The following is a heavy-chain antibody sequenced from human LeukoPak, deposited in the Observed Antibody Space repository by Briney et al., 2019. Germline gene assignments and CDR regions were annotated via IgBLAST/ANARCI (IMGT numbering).Heavy chain of an antibody. CDR3: ARGRLNNYYYYGMDV. V-gene: IGHV3-7*01. J-gene: IGHJ6*02. Sequence: GGSLRLSCAASGLTFSSYWMNWVRQAPGKGLEWVANIRQDGSEKYYVDSVNGRFTTSRDNARNSLYLQMNSLRAEDTAVYYCARGRLNNYYYYGMDVWGQGTTVTVSS. D-gene: IGHD6-25*01. CDR2: IRQDGSEK. CDR1: GLTFSSYW.